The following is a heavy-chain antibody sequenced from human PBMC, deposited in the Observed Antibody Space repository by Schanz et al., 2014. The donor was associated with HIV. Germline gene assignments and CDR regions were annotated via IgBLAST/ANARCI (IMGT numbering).Heavy chain of an antibody. CDR2: MNPNSGNT. V-gene: IGHV1-8*01. CDR1: GYTFTSYD. J-gene: IGHJ6*02. D-gene: IGHD5-12*01. CDR3: ARKMSISNQWLRAPYSNYGMDV. Sequence: QVHLVQSGAEVKKPGASVKVSCKTSGYTFTSYDINWVRQATGQGLEWMGWMNPNSGNTGFAQKFQGRVTMTRNTSINTAYMEVSGLKSEDTAVYYCARKMSISNQWLRAPYSNYGMDVWGQGTTVTVSS.